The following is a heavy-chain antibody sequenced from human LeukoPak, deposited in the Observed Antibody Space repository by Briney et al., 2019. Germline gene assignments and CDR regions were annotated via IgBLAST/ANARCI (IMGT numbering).Heavy chain of an antibody. D-gene: IGHD6-13*01. CDR2: ISHTGSS. CDR1: GASVTSRIW. CDR3: ARDNERRMTAAGTAAFDL. Sequence: PLETLSLTCVVSGASVTSRIWWSWVRQPPGKGLEWIGEISHTGSSDYNPSLKSRASISLDTSKNQISLTLSSVTAADTAVYYCARDNERRMTAAGTAAFDLWGRGTLVTVSS. J-gene: IGHJ2*01. V-gene: IGHV4/OR15-8*01.